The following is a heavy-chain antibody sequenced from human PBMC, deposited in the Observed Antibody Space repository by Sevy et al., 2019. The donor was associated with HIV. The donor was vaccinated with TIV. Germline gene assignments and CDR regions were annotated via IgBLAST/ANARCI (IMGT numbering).Heavy chain of an antibody. Sequence: GGSLRLSCAASGFPFSSYAMSWVRQAPGKGLEWVSAIGGSGVSTYYADSVKGRFTISRDNSKNTLYLQMNSLRAEDMAVYYCAKDRAAMVGDAFDIWGQRTMVTVSS. CDR3: AKDRAAMVGDAFDI. J-gene: IGHJ3*02. V-gene: IGHV3-23*01. CDR2: IGGSGVST. CDR1: GFPFSSYA. D-gene: IGHD5-18*01.